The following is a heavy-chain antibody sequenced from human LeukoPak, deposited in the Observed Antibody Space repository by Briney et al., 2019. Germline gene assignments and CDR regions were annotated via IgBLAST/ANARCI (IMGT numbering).Heavy chain of an antibody. V-gene: IGHV3-30*02. D-gene: IGHD3-10*01. CDR2: IRYDGSNK. Sequence: GGSLRLSCAPSGFTFSSYGMHWVRQAPGKGLEWVAFIRYDGSNKYYADSVKGRFTISRDNSKNTLYLQMNSLRAEDTAVYYCAKDYRAWFGELFSHFDYRGQGTLVTVSS. CDR3: AKDYRAWFGELFSHFDY. CDR1: GFTFSSYG. J-gene: IGHJ4*02.